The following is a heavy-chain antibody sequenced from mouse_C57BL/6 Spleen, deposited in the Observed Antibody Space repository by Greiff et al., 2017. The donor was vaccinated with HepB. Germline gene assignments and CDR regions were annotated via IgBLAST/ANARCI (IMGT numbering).Heavy chain of an antibody. Sequence: VQLQQSGPELVKPGASVKMSCKASGYTFTDYNMHWVKQSHGKSLEWIGYINPNNGGTSYNQKFKGKATLTVNKSSSTAYMELRSLTSEDSAVYYWASATTMVTPYYAMDYWGQGTSVTVSS. J-gene: IGHJ4*01. CDR3: ASATTMVTPYYAMDY. V-gene: IGHV1-22*01. CDR1: GYTFTDYN. D-gene: IGHD2-2*01. CDR2: INPNNGGT.